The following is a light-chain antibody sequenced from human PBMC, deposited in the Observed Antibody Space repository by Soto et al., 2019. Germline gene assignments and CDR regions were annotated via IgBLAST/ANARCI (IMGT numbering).Light chain of an antibody. V-gene: IGLV2-11*01. CDR2: DVS. CDR1: SSDVGGYNY. Sequence: QSALTQPRSVSGSPGQSVTISCTGTSSDVGGYNYVSWYQQHPGKAPKLMIYDVSKRPSGVPDRFSGSKSGNTASLTTSGLQAEDEADYYCCSYAISRWVFGGGTKLTVL. J-gene: IGLJ3*02. CDR3: CSYAISRWV.